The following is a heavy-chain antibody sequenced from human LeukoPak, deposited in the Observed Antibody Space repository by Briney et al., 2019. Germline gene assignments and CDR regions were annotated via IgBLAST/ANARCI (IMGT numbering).Heavy chain of an antibody. Sequence: GTLSLTCAVSGGSISSNNWWGWVRQPPGKGLEWIGEIYHSGSPNYNPSLKSRVTISVDKSKNQFSLKLSSVTAADTAVYYCARRGSGTDAFDIWGQGTMVTVSS. CDR1: GGSISSNNW. J-gene: IGHJ3*02. D-gene: IGHD6-19*01. CDR2: IYHSGSP. CDR3: ARRGSGTDAFDI. V-gene: IGHV4-4*02.